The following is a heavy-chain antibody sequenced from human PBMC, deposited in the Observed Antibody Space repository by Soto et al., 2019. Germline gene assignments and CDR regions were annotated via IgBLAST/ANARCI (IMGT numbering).Heavy chain of an antibody. Sequence: QVQLVESGGGVVQPGRSLRLSCAASGFTFSSYGMHWVRQAPGKGLEWVAVIWYDGSNKYYADSVKGRFTISRDNSKNSVYVQVSGVRGEDTAVYYCARGDGGGTLDCWGQGTLVTVSS. V-gene: IGHV3-33*01. D-gene: IGHD3-16*01. J-gene: IGHJ4*02. CDR3: ARGDGGGTLDC. CDR1: GFTFSSYG. CDR2: IWYDGSNK.